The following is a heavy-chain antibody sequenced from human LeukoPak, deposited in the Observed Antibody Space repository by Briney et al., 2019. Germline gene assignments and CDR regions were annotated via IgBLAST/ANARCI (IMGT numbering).Heavy chain of an antibody. J-gene: IGHJ3*02. D-gene: IGHD3-3*01. V-gene: IGHV3-48*01. CDR3: ARDWQTYYDFWSGYSHDAFDI. Sequence: PGGSLRLSCAASGFTFSSYSMNWVRQAPGKGLEWVSYISSSSSTIYYADSVKGRFTISRDNAKNSLYLQMNSLRAEDTAVYYCARDWQTYYDFWSGYSHDAFDIWGQGTMVTVSS. CDR1: GFTFSSYS. CDR2: ISSSSSTI.